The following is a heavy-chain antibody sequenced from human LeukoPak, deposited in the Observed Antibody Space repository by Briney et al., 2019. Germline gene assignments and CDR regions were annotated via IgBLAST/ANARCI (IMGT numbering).Heavy chain of an antibody. Sequence: PSETLSLTCTVSGGSVSSGSYYWSWIRQPPGKGLGWIGYIYYSGSTNYNPSLKSRVTISVDTSKNQFSLKLSSVTAADTAVYYCARRLSVAAGYFDYWGQGTLVTVSS. D-gene: IGHD6-13*01. V-gene: IGHV4-61*01. J-gene: IGHJ4*02. CDR2: IYYSGST. CDR1: GGSVSSGSYY. CDR3: ARRLSVAAGYFDY.